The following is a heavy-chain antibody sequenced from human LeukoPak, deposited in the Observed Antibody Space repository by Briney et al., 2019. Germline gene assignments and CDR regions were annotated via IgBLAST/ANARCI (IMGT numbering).Heavy chain of an antibody. J-gene: IGHJ3*01. CDR3: ALSWLGNYLIN. CDR2: IYSGGST. Sequence: HPGGSLRLSCAASGFTVSSNYMSWVRQAPGKGLEWVSIIYSGGSTFYADSVKGRFTISRDNSKNTLYLQMNSLRAEDTAVYYCALSWLGNYLINWGQGTMVTVSS. CDR1: GFTVSSNY. D-gene: IGHD1-7*01. V-gene: IGHV3-53*01.